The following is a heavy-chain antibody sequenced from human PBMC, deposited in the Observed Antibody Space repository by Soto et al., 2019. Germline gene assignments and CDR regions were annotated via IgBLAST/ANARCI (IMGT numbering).Heavy chain of an antibody. Sequence: QITLKESGPTLVKPTQTLTLTCTFSGFSLSTSGVGVGWIRQPPGKALEWLALIYWDDDKRYSPSLKSRLTNTKDTSKNQVVLTMTNMDPVDTATYYCALSLMVRGVINLDYWGQGTLVTVSS. D-gene: IGHD3-10*01. CDR2: IYWDDDK. V-gene: IGHV2-5*02. CDR3: ALSLMVRGVINLDY. J-gene: IGHJ4*02. CDR1: GFSLSTSGVG.